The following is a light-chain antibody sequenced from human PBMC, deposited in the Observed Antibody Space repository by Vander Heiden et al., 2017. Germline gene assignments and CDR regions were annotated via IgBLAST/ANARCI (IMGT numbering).Light chain of an antibody. CDR1: QRVSSSY. Sequence: IVLTQSPATLSSSPEERTPLSCRASQRVSSSYLDWYQQKPGQAPRLLIYGASSRDSGVPDRFSGSGSGTDFTLTISRREPEDFAVYYCQQKGSSPFTFGQGTKVEIK. CDR2: GAS. J-gene: IGKJ2*01. V-gene: IGKV3-20*01. CDR3: QQKGSSPFT.